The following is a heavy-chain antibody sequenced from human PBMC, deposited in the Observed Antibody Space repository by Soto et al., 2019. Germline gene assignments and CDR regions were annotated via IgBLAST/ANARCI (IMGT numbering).Heavy chain of an antibody. D-gene: IGHD6-25*01. Sequence: GGSLRLSCAASGFAFRDFAMIWVRQAPGKGLEWVSSISGSGDSAYYADSVKGRFTISRDNSKNTLYLQINSLRVEDTAVYYCAKERSDHRIAAAAIDYWGQGAQVTVSS. CDR1: GFAFRDFA. CDR2: ISGSGDSA. V-gene: IGHV3-23*01. J-gene: IGHJ4*02. CDR3: AKERSDHRIAAAAIDY.